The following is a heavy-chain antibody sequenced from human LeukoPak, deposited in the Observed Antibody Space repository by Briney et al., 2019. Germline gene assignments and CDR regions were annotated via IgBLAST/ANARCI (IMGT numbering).Heavy chain of an antibody. J-gene: IGHJ4*02. CDR2: ISYEGSNQ. CDR1: GFTFSNFA. V-gene: IGHV3-30*04. D-gene: IGHD3-9*01. Sequence: GRSLRLSCPASGFTFSNFAMHWVRQAPGKGLDWVAIISYEGSNQYYADSVKGRFPISRDSSQNTLYLQMNSLTAEDTAVYYCARELTGYWQQYWGQGTMVTVSS. CDR3: ARELTGYWQQY.